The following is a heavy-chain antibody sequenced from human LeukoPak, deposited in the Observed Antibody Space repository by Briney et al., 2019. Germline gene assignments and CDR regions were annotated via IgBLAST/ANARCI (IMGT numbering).Heavy chain of an antibody. CDR3: ARDGGYGSGLFDY. CDR2: IYSGGST. CDR1: GFTVSSNY. D-gene: IGHD3-10*01. V-gene: IGHV3-66*02. J-gene: IGHJ4*02. Sequence: GGSLRLSCAASGFTVSSNYMSWVRKAPGKGLGWVSVIYSGGSTYYADSVKGRFTISRDNSKNTLYLQMNSLRAEDTAVYYCARDGGYGSGLFDYWGQGTPVTVSS.